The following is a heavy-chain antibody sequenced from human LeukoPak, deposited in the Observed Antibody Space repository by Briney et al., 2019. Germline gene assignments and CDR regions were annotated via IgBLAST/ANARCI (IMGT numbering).Heavy chain of an antibody. CDR2: INPSGGST. V-gene: IGHV1-46*01. CDR1: GYTFTSYY. J-gene: IGHJ2*01. Sequence: GASVKVSRKASGYTFTSYYMHWVRQAPGQGLEWMGIINPSGGSTSYAQKFQGRVTMTRDMSTSTVYMELSSLRSEDTAVYYCARDHSASSSSPDWYFDLWGRGTLVTVSS. CDR3: ARDHSASSSSPDWYFDL. D-gene: IGHD6-6*01.